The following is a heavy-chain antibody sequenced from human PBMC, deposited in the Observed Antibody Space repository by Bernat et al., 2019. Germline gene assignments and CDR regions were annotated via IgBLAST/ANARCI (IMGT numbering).Heavy chain of an antibody. D-gene: IGHD3-9*01. V-gene: IGHV3-43*02. CDR3: VRDNTDWAFDY. J-gene: IGHJ4*02. CDR2: ISHDSSAT. Sequence: EVQLVESGGGVILPGGSLRLSCVPSGFIFDAYVMHWVRQRPGMGLEWVSRISHDSSATSYAESVKGRFIISRDNSEDSLYLQMNSLRVEDSALYYCVRDNTDWAFDYWGRGTLVTVSS. CDR1: GFIFDAYV.